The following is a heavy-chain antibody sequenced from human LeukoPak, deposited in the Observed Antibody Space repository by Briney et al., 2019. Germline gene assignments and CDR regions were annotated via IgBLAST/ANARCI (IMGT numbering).Heavy chain of an antibody. J-gene: IGHJ2*01. Sequence: SETLSLTCAVYGGSFSGYYWSWIRQPPGKGLEWIGEINHSGSTNYNPSLKSRVTMSVDTSKNQFSLKLSSVTAADTAVYYCVRIRDYYDSSGHYWYFDLWGRGTLVTVSS. D-gene: IGHD3-22*01. CDR1: GGSFSGYY. V-gene: IGHV4-34*01. CDR2: INHSGST. CDR3: VRIRDYYDSSGHYWYFDL.